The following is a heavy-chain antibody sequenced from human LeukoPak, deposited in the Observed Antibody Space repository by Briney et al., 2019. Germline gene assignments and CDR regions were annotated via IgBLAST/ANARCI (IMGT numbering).Heavy chain of an antibody. D-gene: IGHD3-10*01. CDR3: ARDYYYGPGDY. V-gene: IGHV1-2*04. CDR2: INPNSGGT. J-gene: IGHJ4*02. Sequence: ASVKVSCKASGYTFTGYYMHWVRQAPGQGLEWMGWINPNSGGTNYAQKFQGWVTMTRDTSISTAYMELSRLRSGDTAVYYCARDYYYGPGDYWGQGTLVTVSS. CDR1: GYTFTGYY.